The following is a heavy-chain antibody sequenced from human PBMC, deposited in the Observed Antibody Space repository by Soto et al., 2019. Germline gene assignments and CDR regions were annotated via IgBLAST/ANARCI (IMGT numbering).Heavy chain of an antibody. CDR3: ARDGRDFWSGYYTRFDY. CDR2: INAGNGNT. J-gene: IGHJ4*02. D-gene: IGHD3-3*01. Sequence: QVQLVQSGAEVKKPGASVKVSCKASGYTFTSYAMHWVPQAPGQRLEWMGWINAGNGNTKYSQKFEGRVTITRDTSASTAYMELSSLRSEDTAVYYCARDGRDFWSGYYTRFDYWGQGTLVTVSS. CDR1: GYTFTSYA. V-gene: IGHV1-3*01.